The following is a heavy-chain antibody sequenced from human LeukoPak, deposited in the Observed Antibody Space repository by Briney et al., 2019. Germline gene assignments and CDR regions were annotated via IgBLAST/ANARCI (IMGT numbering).Heavy chain of an antibody. CDR3: ARTYYDFWSGYYTSWFDP. D-gene: IGHD3-3*01. CDR2: IYYSGST. CDR1: GGSISSYY. V-gene: IGHV4-59*08. J-gene: IGHJ5*02. Sequence: SETLSLTCTVSGGSISSYYWSWIRQPPGKGLEWIGHIYYSGSTNYNPSLKSRVTISVDTSKNQFSLKLSSVTAADTAVYYCARTYYDFWSGYYTSWFDPWGQGTLVTVSS.